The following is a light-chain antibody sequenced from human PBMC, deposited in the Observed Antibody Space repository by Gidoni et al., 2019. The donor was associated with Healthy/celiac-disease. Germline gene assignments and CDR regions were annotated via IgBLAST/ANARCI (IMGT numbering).Light chain of an antibody. CDR3: QQYGSSRALT. CDR2: GAS. V-gene: IGKV3-20*01. CDR1: QSVSSSY. J-gene: IGKJ4*01. Sequence: EIVFTQSPGTLSLSTGERATLSCRASQSVSSSYLAWYQQQPGQAPRLLIYGASSRATGIPDRFSGSGSVTDFALNISRLEPEDFAVYYCQQYGSSRALTFXGXTKVEIK.